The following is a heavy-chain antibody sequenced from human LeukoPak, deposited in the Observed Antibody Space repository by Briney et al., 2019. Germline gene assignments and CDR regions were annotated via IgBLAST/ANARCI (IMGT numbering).Heavy chain of an antibody. CDR1: GFTFDDYA. CDR2: ISWNSGSI. Sequence: GGSLILSCAASGFTFDDYAMHWVRQAPGKGLEWVSGISWNSGSIGYADSVKGRFTISRDNAKNSLYLQMNSLRAEDTAVYYCAKDLDDILTGYSIDYWGQGTLVTVSS. J-gene: IGHJ4*02. D-gene: IGHD3-9*01. CDR3: AKDLDDILTGYSIDY. V-gene: IGHV3-9*01.